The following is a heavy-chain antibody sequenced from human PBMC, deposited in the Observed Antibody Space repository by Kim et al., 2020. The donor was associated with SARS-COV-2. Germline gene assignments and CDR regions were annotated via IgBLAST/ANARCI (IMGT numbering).Heavy chain of an antibody. CDR2: TA. D-gene: IGHD5-12*01. J-gene: IGHJ4*02. CDR3: AREEGGSLGY. Sequence: TANYAQKFQGRVTITADESTSAAYMELSSLRSEDTAVYYCAREEGGSLGYWGQGTLVTVSS. V-gene: IGHV1-69*01.